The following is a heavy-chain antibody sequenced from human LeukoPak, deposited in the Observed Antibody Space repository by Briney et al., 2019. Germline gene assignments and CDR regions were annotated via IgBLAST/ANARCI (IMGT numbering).Heavy chain of an antibody. D-gene: IGHD6-19*01. J-gene: IGHJ4*02. CDR2: ISWNSGSI. CDR3: AKSASGWYRDRIDY. CDR1: GSTFDDYA. Sequence: GGSLRLSCAASGSTFDDYAMHWVRQAPGKGLEWVSGISWNSGSIGYADSVEGRFTISRDNAKNSLYLQMNSLRAEDTALYYCAKSASGWYRDRIDYWGQGTLVTVSS. V-gene: IGHV3-9*01.